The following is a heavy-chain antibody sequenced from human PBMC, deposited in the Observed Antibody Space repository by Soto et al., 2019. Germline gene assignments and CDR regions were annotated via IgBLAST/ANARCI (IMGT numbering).Heavy chain of an antibody. CDR3: ARADMRLYYYYGMDV. V-gene: IGHV1-8*01. J-gene: IGHJ6*02. CDR2: MNPNSGNT. D-gene: IGHD3-9*01. Sequence: GASVKVSCKASGYTFTSYYINWVRQATGQGLEWMGWMNPNSGNTGYAQKFQGRVTMTRNTSISTAYMELSSLRSEDTAVYYCARADMRLYYYYGMDVWGQGTTVTVSS. CDR1: GYTFTSYY.